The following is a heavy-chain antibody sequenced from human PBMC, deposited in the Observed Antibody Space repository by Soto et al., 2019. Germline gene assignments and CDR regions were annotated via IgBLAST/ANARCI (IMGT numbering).Heavy chain of an antibody. J-gene: IGHJ5*02. CDR2: IYHSGTT. CDR3: ARVRGNQPLGWFDP. CDR1: GGSISSGGYY. D-gene: IGHD2-2*01. Sequence: QVQLQESGPGLVKPSQTLSLTCTVSGGSISSGGYYWSWIRQHPGKGLEWIGYIYHSGTTYYNPSLKRRLTLXLXTXXNQVSLKRTSVTAADTAVNYCARVRGNQPLGWFDPGGQGTLVTVSS. V-gene: IGHV4-31*03.